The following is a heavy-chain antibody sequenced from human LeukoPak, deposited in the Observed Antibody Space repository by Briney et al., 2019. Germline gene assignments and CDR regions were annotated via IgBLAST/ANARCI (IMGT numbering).Heavy chain of an antibody. CDR3: ARVSKADYGMDV. Sequence: MXXVXQAPGQGLEXMGWINTNTGNPTYAQGFTGRFVFSLDTSVSTAYLQISSLKAEDTAVFYCARVSKADYGMDVWGQGTTVTVSS. V-gene: IGHV7-4-1*02. CDR2: INTNTGNP. D-gene: IGHD3-16*02. J-gene: IGHJ6*02.